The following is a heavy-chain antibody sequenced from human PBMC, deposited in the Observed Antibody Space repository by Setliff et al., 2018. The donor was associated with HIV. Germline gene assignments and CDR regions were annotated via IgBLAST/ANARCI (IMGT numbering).Heavy chain of an antibody. Sequence: SETLSLTCAVYGGSFSGYYWGWIRQPPGKGLEWIGEIIHSRNTNYNPSLKSRVTVSVDTSKNQFSLKLSSVTAADTAVYYCARRSGWFYDYWGQGTRVPSPQ. CDR1: GGSFSGYY. V-gene: IGHV4-34*12. J-gene: IGHJ4*02. CDR3: ARRSGWFYDY. D-gene: IGHD6-19*01. CDR2: IIHSRNT.